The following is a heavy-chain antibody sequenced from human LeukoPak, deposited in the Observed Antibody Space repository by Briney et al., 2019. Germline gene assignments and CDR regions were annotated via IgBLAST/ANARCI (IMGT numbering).Heavy chain of an antibody. CDR1: GGSISSYY. CDR3: ARAGTTYWFDP. Sequence: SETLSLTXTVSGGSISSYYWSWVRQPPGKGLEWIGYIYYSGSTNYNLSLKSRVTISVDTSKNQFSLKLSSVTAADTAVYYCARAGTTYWFDPWGQGTLVTVSS. J-gene: IGHJ5*02. D-gene: IGHD1-7*01. CDR2: IYYSGST. V-gene: IGHV4-59*01.